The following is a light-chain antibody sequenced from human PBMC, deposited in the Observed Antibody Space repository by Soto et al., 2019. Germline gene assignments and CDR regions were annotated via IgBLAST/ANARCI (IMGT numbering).Light chain of an antibody. J-gene: IGKJ1*01. V-gene: IGKV1-27*01. CDR1: QGISNH. Sequence: DIQMTQSPSSLSASVGDRVTITCRASQGISNHLAWYQQKPGKVPKLLIYATSTLQSGVPSRFSGSGSGTDFTLTISSLQPEDVATYYCQKYNSAPWTFGQGNKVEIK. CDR3: QKYNSAPWT. CDR2: ATS.